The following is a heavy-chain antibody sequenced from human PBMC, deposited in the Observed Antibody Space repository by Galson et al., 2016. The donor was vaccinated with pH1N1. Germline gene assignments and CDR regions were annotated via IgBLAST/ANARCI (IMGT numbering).Heavy chain of an antibody. J-gene: IGHJ4*02. D-gene: IGHD3-3*01. Sequence: SLRLSCAASGFTFSRYGLHWVRQAPGKGLEWVGGISYDGKKKYYSDSVTGRFTVARDNSKNTLYLHISSLRADDTAIYFCARDHEEWSLEWLFGYWGQGTLVTVSS. CDR2: ISYDGKKK. CDR3: ARDHEEWSLEWLFGY. V-gene: IGHV3-30*03. CDR1: GFTFSRYG.